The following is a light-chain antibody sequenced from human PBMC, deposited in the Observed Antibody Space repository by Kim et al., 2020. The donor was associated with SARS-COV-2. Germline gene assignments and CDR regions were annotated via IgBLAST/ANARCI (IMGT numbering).Light chain of an antibody. CDR2: ETS. V-gene: IGKV3-11*01. CDR1: QSVGNS. CDR3: QQRYNWPLT. Sequence: EIVLTQSPATLSLSPGERATLSCRASQSVGNSLAWFQQKPGQAPRLLIFETSNRATGIPARFSGSGSGTAFTPTISSLEPEDFAVYYCQQRYNWPLTFGGGTKVEI. J-gene: IGKJ4*01.